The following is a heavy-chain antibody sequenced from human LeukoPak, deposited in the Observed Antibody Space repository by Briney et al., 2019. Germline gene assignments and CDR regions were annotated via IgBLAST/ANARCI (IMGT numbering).Heavy chain of an antibody. J-gene: IGHJ5*02. V-gene: IGHV1-2*02. Sequence: ASAKVSCKASGYTFTGYYMHWVRQAPGQGLEWMGWINPNSGGTNYAQKFQGRVTMTRDTSISTAYMELSRLRSDDTAVYYCARHGGVVVPAANWFDPWGQGTLVTVSS. D-gene: IGHD2-2*01. CDR2: INPNSGGT. CDR1: GYTFTGYY. CDR3: ARHGGVVVPAANWFDP.